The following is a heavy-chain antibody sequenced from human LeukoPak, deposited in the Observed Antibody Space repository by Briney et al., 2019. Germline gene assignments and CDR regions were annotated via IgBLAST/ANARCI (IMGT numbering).Heavy chain of an antibody. D-gene: IGHD5-18*01. CDR1: GGTFTSYA. CDR2: IIPIFGSA. CDR3: ARDRLLCTAMDTLDY. V-gene: IGHV1-69*13. Sequence: ASVKVSCKASGGTFTSYAISWVRQAPGQRLEWMGGIIPIFGSANYAQKFQGRVTITADESTSTAYMELSSLRSDDTAVYYGARDRLLCTAMDTLDYWGQGTLVTVSS. J-gene: IGHJ4*02.